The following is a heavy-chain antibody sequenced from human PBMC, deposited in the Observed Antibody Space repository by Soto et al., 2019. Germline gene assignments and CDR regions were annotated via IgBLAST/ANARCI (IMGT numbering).Heavy chain of an antibody. J-gene: IGHJ5*02. CDR3: ARSIDP. V-gene: IGHV4-31*03. CDR2: IYYSGST. CDR1: GGSSSRNY. Sequence: PSLTLSPTGPFSGGSSSRNYWSWIRQHPGKGLEWIGYIYYSGSTYYNPSLKSRVTISVDTSKNQFSLKLSSVTAADTAVYYCARSIDPWGQGTLVTVSS.